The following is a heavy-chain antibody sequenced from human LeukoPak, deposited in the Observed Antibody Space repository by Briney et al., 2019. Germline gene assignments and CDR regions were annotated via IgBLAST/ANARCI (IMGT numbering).Heavy chain of an antibody. D-gene: IGHD2-15*01. Sequence: SGGSLRLSCAASGFSFRNYWMGWVRQAPGKGLEWVANTKPDGSAEYYADSVRGRFSTSRDNANNLLYLQMNSLRAEDTAVYYCARDGGLHTNFDYWGQGILVTVSS. CDR1: GFSFRNYW. CDR2: TKPDGSAE. V-gene: IGHV3-7*01. J-gene: IGHJ4*02. CDR3: ARDGGLHTNFDY.